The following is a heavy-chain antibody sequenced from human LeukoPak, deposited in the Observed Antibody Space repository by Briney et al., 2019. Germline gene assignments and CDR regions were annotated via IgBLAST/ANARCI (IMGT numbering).Heavy chain of an antibody. J-gene: IGHJ5*02. CDR3: ARSRGVPRWFGP. V-gene: IGHV4-39*07. D-gene: IGHD5-24*01. CDR1: GDSISSGSYY. Sequence: SETLSLTCTVSGDSISSGSYYWGWVRQSREKGLEWISNIFNGGSTYYNPSLKSRVTISLDTSSNQFSLRLRSVTAADTAVYFCARSRGVPRWFGPWGQGTLVTVSS. CDR2: IFNGGST.